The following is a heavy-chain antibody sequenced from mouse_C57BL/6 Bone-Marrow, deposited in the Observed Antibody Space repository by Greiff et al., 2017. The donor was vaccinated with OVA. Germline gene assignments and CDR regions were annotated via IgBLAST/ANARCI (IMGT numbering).Heavy chain of an antibody. D-gene: IGHD1-1*01. V-gene: IGHV1-22*01. CDR1: GYTFTDYN. CDR3: WSGSSGPRYSMDY. J-gene: IGHJ4*01. CDR2: INPNNGGP. Sequence: EVQLQQSGPELVKPGASVQMSCTASGYTFTDYNMHWVKQSHGKSLEWIGYINPNNGGPSYNQKFKCKATLTVNKASSTAYMELRSLTSEESAVYYWWSGSSGPRYSMDYWGQGTSVTVSS.